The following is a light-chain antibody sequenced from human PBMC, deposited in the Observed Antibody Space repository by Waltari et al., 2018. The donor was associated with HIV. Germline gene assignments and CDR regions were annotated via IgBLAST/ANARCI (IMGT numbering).Light chain of an antibody. CDR1: QSVSSSQ. CDR3: QQYGTSPLT. V-gene: IGKV3-20*01. Sequence: ELVLTQSPGTLPLSPGERATPSCRASQSVSSSQLAWYQQKPGQAPRLLIYGASSRATGIPDRFSGSGSGTDFTLTISGLEPEDFALYYCQQYGTSPLTFGQGTKVEIK. CDR2: GAS. J-gene: IGKJ1*01.